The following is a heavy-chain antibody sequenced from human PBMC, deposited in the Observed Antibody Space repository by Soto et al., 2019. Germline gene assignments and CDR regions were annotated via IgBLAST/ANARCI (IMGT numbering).Heavy chain of an antibody. CDR2: INPKSGGT. J-gene: IGHJ4*02. CDR1: GYTFTVYY. V-gene: IGHV1-2*02. D-gene: IGHD1-26*01. Sequence: ASVKVSCKASGYTFTVYYMHWVRQAPGQGLEWMGWINPKSGGTMYPQKFQGRVTMTWDTSISTAYMALTRLRSDDTAVYYCARDLAKGGGSAGFDYWGQGALVTVSS. CDR3: ARDLAKGGGSAGFDY.